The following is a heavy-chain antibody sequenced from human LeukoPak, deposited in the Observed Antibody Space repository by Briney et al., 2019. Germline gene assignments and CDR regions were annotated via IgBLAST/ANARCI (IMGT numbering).Heavy chain of an antibody. CDR2: TYYRSKWYN. D-gene: IGHD2/OR15-2a*01. V-gene: IGHV6-1*01. Sequence: SQTLSLTCAISGDSVSSNSAAWHWIRQSPSGGLEWLGRTYYRSKWYNDYAVSVKSRITINPDRSKNQVSLQMNSVTPEDTAVYYCARETTSLFDSWGQGTLVTVSS. CDR3: ARETTSLFDS. J-gene: IGHJ4*02. CDR1: GDSVSSNSAA.